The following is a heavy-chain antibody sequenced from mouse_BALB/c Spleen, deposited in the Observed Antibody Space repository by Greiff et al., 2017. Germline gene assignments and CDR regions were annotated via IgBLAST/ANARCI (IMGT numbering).Heavy chain of an antibody. J-gene: IGHJ4*01. CDR2: IDPSDSYT. CDR3: AITNYSYAMDY. Sequence: VQLQQPGAELVKPGASVKLSCKASGYTFTSYWMHWVKQRPGQGLEWIGEIDPSDSYTNYNQKFKGKATLTVDKSSSTAYMQLSSLTSEDSAVYYCAITNYSYAMDYWGQGTSVTVSS. D-gene: IGHD1-3*01. CDR1: GYTFTSYW. V-gene: IGHV1-69*02.